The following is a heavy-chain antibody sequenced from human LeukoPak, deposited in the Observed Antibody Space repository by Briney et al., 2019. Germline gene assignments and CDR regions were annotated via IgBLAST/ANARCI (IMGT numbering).Heavy chain of an antibody. CDR1: GGSISSYY. Sequence: SETLSLTCTVSGGSISSYYWSRIRQPPGKRLEWIGYIYYSGSTNYNPSLKSRVTISIDTSKNQFSLKLSSVTAADTAVYYCARGTHSGSYLYYFDYWGQGTLVTVSS. V-gene: IGHV4-59*01. D-gene: IGHD1-26*01. CDR3: ARGTHSGSYLYYFDY. J-gene: IGHJ4*02. CDR2: IYYSGST.